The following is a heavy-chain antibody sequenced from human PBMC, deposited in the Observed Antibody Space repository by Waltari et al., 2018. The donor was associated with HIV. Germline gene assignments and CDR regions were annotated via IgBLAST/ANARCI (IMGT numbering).Heavy chain of an antibody. V-gene: IGHV3-23*04. CDR3: AKPQGGWELLGDFDM. CDR2: IGGNARTT. D-gene: IGHD1-26*01. J-gene: IGHJ3*02. CDR1: GFRFSSYA. Sequence: EVQLVESGGGLVEPGGSLRVSCAASGFRFSSYAMSWVRQGPGNGVEGVSGIGGNARTTSYADAVKGRFTISRDNSKNTLYLQMNSLRADDTAVYYCAKPQGGWELLGDFDMWGQGTMVAVSS.